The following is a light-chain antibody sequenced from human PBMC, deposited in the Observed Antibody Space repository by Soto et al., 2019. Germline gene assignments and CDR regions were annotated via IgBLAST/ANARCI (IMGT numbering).Light chain of an antibody. CDR1: ALPKQY. CDR2: KDS. V-gene: IGLV3-25*03. CDR3: QSADSSGTYYV. J-gene: IGLJ1*01. Sequence: ELTQPPSVSVSPGQTARITCSGDALPKQYAYWYQQKPGQAPVLVIYKDSERPSGIPERFSGSSSGTTVTLTISGVQAEDEADYYCQSADSSGTYYVFGTGTKLTVL.